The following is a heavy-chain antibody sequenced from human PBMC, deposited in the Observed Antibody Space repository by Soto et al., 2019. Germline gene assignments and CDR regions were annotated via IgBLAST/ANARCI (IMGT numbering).Heavy chain of an antibody. D-gene: IGHD2-15*01. Sequence: QLQLQESGPGLVKPSETLSLTCTVSGCSISSSSYYWGWIRQPPGKGLEWYGSIYYSGSTYYNPSLKSCVSISVDTSKNQFSLKLSSVTAADRAVYYCARRPGYCSGGSCYSPIWWYFDLWGRCTLVTVSS. J-gene: IGHJ2*01. V-gene: IGHV4-39*01. CDR3: ARRPGYCSGGSCYSPIWWYFDL. CDR2: IYYSGST. CDR1: GCSISSSSYY.